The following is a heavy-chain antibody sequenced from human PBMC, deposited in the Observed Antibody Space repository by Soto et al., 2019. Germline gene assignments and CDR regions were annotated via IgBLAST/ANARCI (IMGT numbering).Heavy chain of an antibody. Sequence: EVQLLESGGGLVQPGASLRLSCAASGFTFSSYAMSWVRQAPGKGLEWVSVISGSDDSTYYAASVKGRFTISRDNSKNTLYLQMNSLRAEDTAVYYCAKRSSSSTFDYWGQGTLVTVSS. CDR2: ISGSDDST. CDR1: GFTFSSYA. CDR3: AKRSSSSTFDY. J-gene: IGHJ4*02. V-gene: IGHV3-23*01. D-gene: IGHD6-6*01.